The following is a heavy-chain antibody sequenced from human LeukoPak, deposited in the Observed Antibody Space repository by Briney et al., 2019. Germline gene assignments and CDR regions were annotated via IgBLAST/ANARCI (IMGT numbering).Heavy chain of an antibody. CDR1: GYTFTSYY. CDR3: ARDIAAAGPLFDY. J-gene: IGHJ4*02. CDR2: INPSGGST. V-gene: IGHV1-46*01. D-gene: IGHD6-13*01. Sequence: ASVKVSCKASGYTFTSYYMHWVRQAPAQGLEWMGVINPSGGSTSYAQKFQGRVTMTSDMSTSTAYMELRSLRSDDTAVYYCARDIAAAGPLFDYWGQGTLVTVSS.